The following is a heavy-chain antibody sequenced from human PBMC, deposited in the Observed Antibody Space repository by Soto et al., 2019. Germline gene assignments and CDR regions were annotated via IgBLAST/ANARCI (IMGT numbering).Heavy chain of an antibody. J-gene: IGHJ4*02. CDR2: IYYRGST. V-gene: IGHV4-39*02. CDR3: ARLRTTVAYFDY. CDR1: GGSITSSYYY. Sequence: QLQLQESGPGLVKPSETLSLTCTVSGGSITSSYYYWGWIRQPPGKGLEWIGLIYYRGSTYYSPSLKSRVTISVDTSKNHFSLKLSSVTAADTAVYYCARLRTTVAYFDYWGQGTLVTVSS. D-gene: IGHD4-4*01.